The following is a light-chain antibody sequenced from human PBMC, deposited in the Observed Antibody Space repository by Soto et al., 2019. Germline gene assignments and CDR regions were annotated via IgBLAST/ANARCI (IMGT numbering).Light chain of an antibody. Sequence: DIQMTQSPSSLSASVGARVPVTCRTSQNIYNYLNWYQQKPGKAPKLLIYAASSVQSGVPLRFSGSGSGTDFTLTISSLQPEDFATYYCQQTHSTPVTFGQGTRLEIK. CDR2: AAS. J-gene: IGKJ5*01. CDR1: QNIYNY. CDR3: QQTHSTPVT. V-gene: IGKV1-39*01.